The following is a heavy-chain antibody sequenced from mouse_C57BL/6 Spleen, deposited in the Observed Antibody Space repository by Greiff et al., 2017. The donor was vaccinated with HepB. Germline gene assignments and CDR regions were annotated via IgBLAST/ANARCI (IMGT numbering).Heavy chain of an antibody. D-gene: IGHD2-4*01. CDR3: AREGGYDYDEYAMDY. J-gene: IGHJ4*01. CDR2: ISDGGSYT. V-gene: IGHV5-4*01. CDR1: GFTFSSYA. Sequence: EVQGVESGGGLVKPGGSLKLSCAASGFTFSSYAMSWVRQTPEKRLEWVATISDGGSYTYYPDNVKGRFTISRDNAKNNLYLQMSHLKSEDTAMYYCAREGGYDYDEYAMDYWGQGTSVTVSS.